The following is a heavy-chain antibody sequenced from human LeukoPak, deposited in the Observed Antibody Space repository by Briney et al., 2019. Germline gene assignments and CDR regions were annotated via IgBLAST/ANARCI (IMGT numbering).Heavy chain of an antibody. CDR3: SRDRRGWSSGWYDAFDI. J-gene: IGHJ3*02. CDR2: IYYSGST. D-gene: IGHD6-19*01. V-gene: IGHV4-59*01. CDR1: GGSISSYY. Sequence: PSETLSLTCTVSGGSISSYYWSWIRQPPGKGLEWIGYIYYSGSTNYHPSLKSRVTISVDTSKNQFSPKLSSVTAADTAGYYCSRDRRGWSSGWYDAFDIWSQGTMVTVSS.